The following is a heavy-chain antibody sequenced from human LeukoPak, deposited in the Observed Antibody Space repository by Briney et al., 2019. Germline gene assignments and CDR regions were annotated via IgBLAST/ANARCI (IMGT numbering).Heavy chain of an antibody. Sequence: ASVKVSCKASGYTFTSYGISWVRQAPGQGLEWMGWISAYNGNTNYAQKLRGRVTMTTDTSTSTAYMELRSLRSDDTAVYYCARDTHPYYYDSSGYYPWGQGTLVTVSS. V-gene: IGHV1-18*01. CDR3: ARDTHPYYYDSSGYYP. J-gene: IGHJ5*02. CDR2: ISAYNGNT. D-gene: IGHD3-22*01. CDR1: GYTFTSYG.